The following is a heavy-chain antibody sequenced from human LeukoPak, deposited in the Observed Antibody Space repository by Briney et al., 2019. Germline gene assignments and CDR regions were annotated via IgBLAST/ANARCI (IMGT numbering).Heavy chain of an antibody. Sequence: PGGSLRLSCAASGFTFSSYSMNWVRQAPGKGLEWVSYISSSGSTIYYADSVKGRFTISRDNAKNSLYLQMNSLRAEDTAVYYCARDGPGKDYYYDSSGYYGYWGQGTLVTVSS. V-gene: IGHV3-48*04. J-gene: IGHJ4*02. CDR2: ISSSGSTI. CDR3: ARDGPGKDYYYDSSGYYGY. CDR1: GFTFSSYS. D-gene: IGHD3-22*01.